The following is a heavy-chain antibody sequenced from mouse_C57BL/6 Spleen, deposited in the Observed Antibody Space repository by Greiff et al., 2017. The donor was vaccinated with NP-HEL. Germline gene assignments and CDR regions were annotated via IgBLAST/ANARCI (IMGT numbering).Heavy chain of an antibody. Sequence: EVKLVESGGGLVQPKGSLKLSCAASGFSFNTYAMNWVRQAPGKGLEWVARIRSKSNNYATYYADSVKDRFTISRDDSESMLYLQMNNLKTEDTAMYYCVRHDYGSSLDYAMDYWGQGTSVTVSS. D-gene: IGHD1-1*01. CDR2: IRSKSNNYAT. J-gene: IGHJ4*01. CDR3: VRHDYGSSLDYAMDY. V-gene: IGHV10-1*01. CDR1: GFSFNTYA.